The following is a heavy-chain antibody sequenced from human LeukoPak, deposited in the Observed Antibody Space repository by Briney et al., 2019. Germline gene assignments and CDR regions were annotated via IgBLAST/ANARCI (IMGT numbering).Heavy chain of an antibody. CDR2: IYYSGST. J-gene: IGHJ3*02. CDR3: ARDRRWLRFHGFDI. V-gene: IGHV4-31*03. D-gene: IGHD5-12*01. Sequence: SETLSLTCSVSGGSINSGGYFWSWIRQHPGKGLEWIGYIYYSGSTYYNPSLKSRVVISVDTSKNQFSLKLKSVTAADTAVYYCARDRRWLRFHGFDIWGQGTMVTVSS. CDR1: GGSINSGGYF.